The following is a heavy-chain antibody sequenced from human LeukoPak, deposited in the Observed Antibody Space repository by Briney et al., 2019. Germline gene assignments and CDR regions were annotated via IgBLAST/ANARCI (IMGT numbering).Heavy chain of an antibody. CDR2: ISAYNGNT. D-gene: IGHD1-1*01. J-gene: IGHJ6*02. Sequence: ASVKVSCKASGYTFTSYGISWVRQAPGQGLEWMGWISAYNGNTNYAQKLQGRVTMTTDTSTSTAYMELRSLRSDDTAVCYCARDGAGTTFYYYYGMDVWGQGTTVTVSS. V-gene: IGHV1-18*01. CDR3: ARDGAGTTFYYYYGMDV. CDR1: GYTFTSYG.